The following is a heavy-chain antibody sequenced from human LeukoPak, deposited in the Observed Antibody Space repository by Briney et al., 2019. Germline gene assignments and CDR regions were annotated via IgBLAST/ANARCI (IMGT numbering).Heavy chain of an antibody. CDR2: IYYSGST. D-gene: IGHD6-13*01. V-gene: IGHV4-39*01. J-gene: IGHJ3*02. CDR3: ARSAAAYDAFDI. Sequence: KPSETLSLTCTVSGGSISSSSYYWGWIRQPPGKGLEWIGSIYYSGSTYYNPSLKSRVTISVDTSKNQFSLKLSSVTAADTAVYYCARSAAAYDAFDIWGRGTMVTVSS. CDR1: GGSISSSSYY.